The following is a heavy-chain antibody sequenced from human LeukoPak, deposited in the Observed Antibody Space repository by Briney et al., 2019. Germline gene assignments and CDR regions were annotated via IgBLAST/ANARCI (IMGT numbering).Heavy chain of an antibody. V-gene: IGHV3-30*18. Sequence: GGSLRLSCAASGFTFSSYEMNWVRQAPGKGLEWVAVISYDGSNKYYADSVKGRFTISRDNSKNTLYLQMNSLRAEDTAVYYCAKGASYFDWSLYFDYWGQGTLVTVSS. D-gene: IGHD3-9*01. CDR2: ISYDGSNK. J-gene: IGHJ4*02. CDR3: AKGASYFDWSLYFDY. CDR1: GFTFSSYE.